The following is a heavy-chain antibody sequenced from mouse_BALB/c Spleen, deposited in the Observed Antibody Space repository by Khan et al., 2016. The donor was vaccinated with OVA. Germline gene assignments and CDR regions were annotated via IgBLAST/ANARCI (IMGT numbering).Heavy chain of an antibody. D-gene: IGHD1-1*01. V-gene: IGHV3-2*02. Sequence: VQPKESGPGLVKPSQSLSLTCTVTGYSITTDYAWNWIRQFPGKKLEWMGFISYSGNTKYNPSLKSRISITRDTSKNQFFLQLKSVTTEDTARYYCARVYGGDFDYWGQGTTLTVSS. J-gene: IGHJ2*01. CDR1: GYSITTDYA. CDR3: ARVYGGDFDY. CDR2: ISYSGNT.